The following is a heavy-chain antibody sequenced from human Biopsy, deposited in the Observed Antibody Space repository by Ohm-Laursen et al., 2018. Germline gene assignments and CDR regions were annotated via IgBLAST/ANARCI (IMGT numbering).Heavy chain of an antibody. CDR1: GFALNTYE. J-gene: IGHJ4*02. V-gene: IGHV3-48*03. CDR3: KGYYYDVSGSYFDF. Sequence: GSLRLSCSASGFALNTYEMNWVRQAPGKGLEWVSYISSSGSPAYYSDSVKGRFTVSRDNAKNSIYLQMNSLRAEDTAVYYCKGYYYDVSGSYFDFWGQGALLTVSS. D-gene: IGHD3-22*01. CDR2: ISSSGSPA.